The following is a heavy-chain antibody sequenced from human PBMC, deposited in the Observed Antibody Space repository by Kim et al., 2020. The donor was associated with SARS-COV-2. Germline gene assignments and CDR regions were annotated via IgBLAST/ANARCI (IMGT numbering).Heavy chain of an antibody. CDR2: IYYSGST. D-gene: IGHD5-18*01. CDR3: ARLDTAMVIPYYYYYGMDV. V-gene: IGHV4-59*08. CDR1: GGSISSYY. Sequence: SETLSLTCTVSGGSISSYYWSWIRQPPGKGLEWIGYIYYSGSTNYNPSLKSRVTISVDTSKNQFSLKLSSVTAADTAVYYCARLDTAMVIPYYYYYGMDVWGQGTTVTVSS. J-gene: IGHJ6*02.